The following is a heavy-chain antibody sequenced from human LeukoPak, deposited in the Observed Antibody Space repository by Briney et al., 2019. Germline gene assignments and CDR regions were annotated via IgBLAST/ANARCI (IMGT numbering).Heavy chain of an antibody. CDR2: IYYSGST. V-gene: IGHV4-30-4*08. CDR1: GGSISSGDYY. Sequence: SETLSLTCTVCGGSISSGDYYWSWIRQPPGKGLEWIGYIYYSGSTYYNPSLKSRVTISVDTSKNQFSLKLSSVTAADTAVYYCARVSSLYDFWSGYYSINWFDPWGQGTLVTVSS. D-gene: IGHD3-3*01. J-gene: IGHJ5*02. CDR3: ARVSSLYDFWSGYYSINWFDP.